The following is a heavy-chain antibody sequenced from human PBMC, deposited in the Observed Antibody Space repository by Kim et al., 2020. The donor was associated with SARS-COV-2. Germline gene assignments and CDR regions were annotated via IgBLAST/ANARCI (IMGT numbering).Heavy chain of an antibody. Sequence: GGSLRLSCAASGFTFSSYSMNWVRQAPGKGLEWVSSISSSSSYIYYADSVKGRFTISRDNAKNSLYLQMNSLRAEDTAVYYCARTLVGYYPFDYWGQGTLVTVSS. CDR3: ARTLVGYYPFDY. CDR1: GFTFSSYS. CDR2: ISSSSSYI. J-gene: IGHJ4*02. V-gene: IGHV3-21*01. D-gene: IGHD3-3*01.